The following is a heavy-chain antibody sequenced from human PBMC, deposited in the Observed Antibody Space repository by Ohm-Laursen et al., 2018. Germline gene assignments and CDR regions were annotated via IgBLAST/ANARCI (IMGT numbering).Heavy chain of an antibody. V-gene: IGHV1-2*02. Sequence: SVTVSCKASGYTFTSYYIHWVRQAPGQGLEWMGWISPKSGGTNYAQKLQGRVTMTRDTSISTAYMELSSLRSDDTAVYYCARVWARNGYYYFDYWGQGTLVTVSS. J-gene: IGHJ4*02. CDR2: ISPKSGGT. D-gene: IGHD3-3*01. CDR1: GYTFTSYY. CDR3: ARVWARNGYYYFDY.